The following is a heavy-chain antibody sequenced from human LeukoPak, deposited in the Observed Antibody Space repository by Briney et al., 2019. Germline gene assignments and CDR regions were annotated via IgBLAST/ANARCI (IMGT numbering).Heavy chain of an antibody. CDR2: ISSSSSYI. J-gene: IGHJ4*02. CDR1: GFTFSSYS. V-gene: IGHV3-21*01. D-gene: IGHD2-15*01. CDR3: ARDRVEVFDY. Sequence: GGSLRLSCAASGFTFSSYSMNWVRQAPGKGLEWVSSISSSSSYIYYADSVKGRFTISRDNAKNSLYLQMNSLRAEGTAVYYCARDRVEVFDYWGQGTLVTVSS.